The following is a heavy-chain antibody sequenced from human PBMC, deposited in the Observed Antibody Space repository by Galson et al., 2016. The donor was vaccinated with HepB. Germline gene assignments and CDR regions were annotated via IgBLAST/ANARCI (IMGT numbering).Heavy chain of an antibody. Sequence: LRLSCAASGFTVSNNYMTWVRQAPGKGLEGVSVIYSGGNTHYGDSVKGRFTISRDNSKNTLYLQMNSLRAEDTAVYYCATSPAEGYWGQGTLVTVSS. CDR1: GFTVSNNY. D-gene: IGHD6-13*01. CDR3: ATSPAEGY. J-gene: IGHJ4*02. CDR2: IYSGGNT. V-gene: IGHV3-53*01.